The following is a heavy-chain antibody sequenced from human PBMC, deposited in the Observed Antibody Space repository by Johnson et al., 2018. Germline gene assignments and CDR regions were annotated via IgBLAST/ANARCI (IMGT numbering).Heavy chain of an antibody. CDR3: AGVSVDDGMDG. CDR1: GYTFTSYY. V-gene: IGHV1-46*01. D-gene: IGHD3-16*02. J-gene: IGHJ6*02. CDR2: INPSGGST. Sequence: QVQLVQSGAEVKKPGASVKVSCKASGYTFTSYYMHWVRQAPGQGLEWMGIINPSGGSTSYAQKFQGRVTMTRDTSTSTVYLELSSLRSEDTAVYYCAGVSVDDGMDGWGQGTTVTVSS.